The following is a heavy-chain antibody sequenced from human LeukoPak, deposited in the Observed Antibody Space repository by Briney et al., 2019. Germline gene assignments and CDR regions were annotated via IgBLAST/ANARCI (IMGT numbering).Heavy chain of an antibody. J-gene: IGHJ4*02. D-gene: IGHD1-26*01. Sequence: PGGSLRLSCAASGFTFSDYYMSWIRQAPGKGLEWVSYISNNGSSIYYADSVKGRFTISRDNAKNSLYLQLSSLRAEDTAVYYCARRRGSYSFDHWGQGTLVTVSS. CDR1: GFTFSDYY. CDR3: ARRRGSYSFDH. CDR2: ISNNGSSI. V-gene: IGHV3-11*01.